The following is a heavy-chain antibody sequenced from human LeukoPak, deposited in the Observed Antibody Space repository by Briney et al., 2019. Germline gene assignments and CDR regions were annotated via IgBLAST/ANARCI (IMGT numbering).Heavy chain of an antibody. CDR1: GYTFTGYY. V-gene: IGHV1-2*02. CDR3: ARDLHIATPRWTFDY. Sequence: ASVKVSCKASGYTFTGYYMHWVRQAPGQGLEWVGWINPNNGGTNYAQNFQGRVTMTSDTSISTAYMELSRLRSDDTAMYYCARDLHIATPRWTFDYWGQGTLVTVSS. CDR2: INPNNGGT. D-gene: IGHD3/OR15-3a*01. J-gene: IGHJ4*02.